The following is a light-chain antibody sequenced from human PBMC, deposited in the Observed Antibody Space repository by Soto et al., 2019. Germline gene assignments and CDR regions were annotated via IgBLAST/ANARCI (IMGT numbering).Light chain of an antibody. CDR1: SIGSKS. V-gene: IGLV3-21*02. J-gene: IGLJ1*01. CDR2: DDS. CDR3: QVWDSSSDLLYV. Sequence: YELTQPPSVSVAPGQTARITCGGNSIGSKSVHWYQQKPGQAPVLVVYDDSDRPSGIPERFSGSNSGNTATLTISRVEAGDEADYYCQVWDSSSDLLYVFGTGTKVTVL.